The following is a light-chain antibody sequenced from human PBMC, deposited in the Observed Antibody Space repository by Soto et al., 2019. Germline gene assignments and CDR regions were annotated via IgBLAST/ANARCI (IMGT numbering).Light chain of an antibody. CDR2: GAS. CDR1: QSVGSN. Sequence: EIVMTQSAATLSVSPGERATLSCRPSQSVGSNLAWYQQKPGQAPRLLIYGASTRATGIPARFSGSGSGTEFTLTISSLQSEDFAVYFCQQYDDWLRLTFGGGTKVDIK. V-gene: IGKV3-15*01. J-gene: IGKJ4*01. CDR3: QQYDDWLRLT.